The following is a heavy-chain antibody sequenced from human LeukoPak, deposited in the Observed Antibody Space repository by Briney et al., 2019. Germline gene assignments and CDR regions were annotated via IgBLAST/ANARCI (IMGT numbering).Heavy chain of an antibody. D-gene: IGHD2/OR15-2a*01. CDR1: GTTYTSPW. V-gene: IGHV3-30*02. CDR2: TRFEGRNK. CDR3: AKVSGEGFRYYAYMYV. J-gene: IGHJ6*03. Sequence: GGLRRSSCAASGTTYTSPWMTWFRQAPGKGRDGLAFTRFEGRNKYYADSSKGRFTIYRANSKNTLYRQMKTRIAADPALYYLAKVSGEGFRYYAYMYVSGKGTPVTASS.